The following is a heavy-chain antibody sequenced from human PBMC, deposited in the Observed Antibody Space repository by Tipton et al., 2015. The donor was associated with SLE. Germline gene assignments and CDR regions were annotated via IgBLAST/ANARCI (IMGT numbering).Heavy chain of an antibody. V-gene: IGHV4-38-2*02. J-gene: IGHJ4*02. D-gene: IGHD4-17*01. Sequence: TLSLTCTVSGYFISSGFFWGWIRQSPEKGLEWLATMYHSGETHYNPSLSSRLTISVDTSNNQFSLELSSVTAADSAIYYCARQYTTVTGYDYWGQGTQVTVSS. CDR2: MYHSGET. CDR3: ARQYTTVTGYDY. CDR1: GYFISSGFF.